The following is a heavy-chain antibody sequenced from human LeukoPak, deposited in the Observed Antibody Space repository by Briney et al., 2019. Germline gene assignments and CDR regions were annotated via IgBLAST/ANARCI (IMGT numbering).Heavy chain of an antibody. CDR2: IWYDGSNK. Sequence: GRSLRLSCAASGFTFSSYGMHWVRQAPGKGLEWVAVIWYDGSNKYYADSVKGRFTISRDNSKNTLYLQMNSLRAEDTAVYYCAKVGPDGYYGMDVWGQGTTVTVSS. J-gene: IGHJ6*02. V-gene: IGHV3-33*06. D-gene: IGHD5-24*01. CDR3: AKVGPDGYYGMDV. CDR1: GFTFSSYG.